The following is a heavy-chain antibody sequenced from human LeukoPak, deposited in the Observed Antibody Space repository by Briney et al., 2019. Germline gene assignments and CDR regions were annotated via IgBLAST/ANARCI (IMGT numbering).Heavy chain of an antibody. Sequence: SETLSLTCTVSGDSISSYYWSWIRQSPGKGLEWIGHMFYSGSPSYNPSLKSRVTISLVTSKSQFSLRLSAVTAADTAVYYCARHEKESRGWYGLGQWGQATLVTVSS. CDR3: ARHEKESRGWYGLGQ. V-gene: IGHV4-59*08. CDR2: MFYSGSP. J-gene: IGHJ4*02. CDR1: GDSISSYY. D-gene: IGHD6-19*01.